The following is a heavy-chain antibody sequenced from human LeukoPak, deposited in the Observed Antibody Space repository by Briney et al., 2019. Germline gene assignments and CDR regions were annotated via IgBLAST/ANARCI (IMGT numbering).Heavy chain of an antibody. CDR2: INQHGNDK. D-gene: IGHD2-21*01. CDR3: AVTRTRGDH. J-gene: IGHJ4*02. Sequence: GGSLRLSCAASGFTFSNYWMTWVRQAPGTGLEWVANINQHGNDKYYVDSVKGRFTISRDNTKSSLFLQMNSLRAEDTAVYYCAVTRTRGDHWGQGTLVTVSS. V-gene: IGHV3-7*03. CDR1: GFTFSNYW.